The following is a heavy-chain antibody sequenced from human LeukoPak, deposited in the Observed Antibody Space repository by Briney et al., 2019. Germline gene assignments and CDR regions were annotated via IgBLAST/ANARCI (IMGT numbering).Heavy chain of an antibody. V-gene: IGHV3-53*01. CDR2: IYSAGDT. CDR3: ASYYCSSGTCYFDY. D-gene: IGHD2-15*01. CDR1: GFSIGSNY. J-gene: IGHJ4*02. Sequence: GGSLRLSCAVSGFSIGSNYISWVRQAPGKGLEWLSVIYSAGDTYYADSVKGRFTISKDNSNNMVYLQVSSLRGEDTALYYCASYYCSSGTCYFDYWGQGTLVTVSS.